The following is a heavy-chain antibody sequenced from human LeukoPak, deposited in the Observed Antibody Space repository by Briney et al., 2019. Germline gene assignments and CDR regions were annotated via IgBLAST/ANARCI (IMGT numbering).Heavy chain of an antibody. CDR2: IYHSGST. V-gene: IGHV4-38-2*01. D-gene: IGHD6-13*01. CDR3: ARLSVAAAGT. CDR1: GYSISSGYY. J-gene: IGHJ3*01. Sequence: SETLSLTRAVSGYSISSGYYWGWIRQPPGKGLEWIGSIYHSGSTYYNPSLKSRVTISVDTSKNQFSLKLSSVTAADTAVYCCARLSVAAAGTWGQGTMVTVSS.